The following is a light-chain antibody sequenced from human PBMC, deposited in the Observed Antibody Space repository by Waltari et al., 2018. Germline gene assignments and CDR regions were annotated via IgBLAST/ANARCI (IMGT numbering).Light chain of an antibody. CDR2: DVS. Sequence: QSALTHPASVSGSPGQSITISCTGISSDVGSYNSVSWYQAHPGQCPKVIIYDVSDRPSGVSARFSGSKSGNTASLTISGLQAEDEADYYCSSQSSNNVVLFGGGTKVTVL. J-gene: IGLJ3*02. V-gene: IGLV2-14*03. CDR1: SSDVGSYNS. CDR3: SSQSSNNVVL.